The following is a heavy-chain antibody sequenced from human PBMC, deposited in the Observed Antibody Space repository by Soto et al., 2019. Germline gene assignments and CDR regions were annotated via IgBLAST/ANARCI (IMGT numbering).Heavy chain of an antibody. CDR3: VGGLTAASRFDY. Sequence: QMQLQESGPGLVKPSQTLSLTCTVSGGSIGSGDYYWNWIRQHPGKGLECIGYIYYSGSTYYNPSLKSRVTMSVDTSKNQFSRKLTAVTAADTAVYYCVGGLTAASRFDYWGQGTLVTVSS. CDR2: IYYSGST. D-gene: IGHD2-2*01. CDR1: GGSIGSGDYY. J-gene: IGHJ4*02. V-gene: IGHV4-31*03.